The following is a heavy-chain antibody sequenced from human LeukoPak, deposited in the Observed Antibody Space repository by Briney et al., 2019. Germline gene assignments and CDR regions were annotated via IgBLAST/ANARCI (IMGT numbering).Heavy chain of an antibody. CDR2: INTNTGNP. Sequence: GASVTVSFKASGYTFTIYAMNWVRQAPGQGLEWMGWINTNTGNPTYAQGFTGRFVFSLDTSVSTAYLQISSLKAEDTAVYYCARENVFSTMIVVVMEHDAFDIWGQGTMVTVSS. V-gene: IGHV7-4-1*02. CDR3: ARENVFSTMIVVVMEHDAFDI. D-gene: IGHD3-22*01. J-gene: IGHJ3*02. CDR1: GYTFTIYA.